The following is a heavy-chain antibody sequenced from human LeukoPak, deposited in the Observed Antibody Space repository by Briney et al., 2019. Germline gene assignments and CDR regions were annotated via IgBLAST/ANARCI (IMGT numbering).Heavy chain of an antibody. Sequence: PGGSLRLSCAASGFTFSSYWMHWVRQAPGKGLVWVSRIDSDGSSTSYADSVKGRFTISRDNAKNTLYLQMNSLRAEDTAVYYCARRKSIAGDWFDPWGQGTLVTVSS. CDR3: ARRKSIAGDWFDP. D-gene: IGHD6-6*01. CDR1: GFTFSSYW. V-gene: IGHV3-74*01. J-gene: IGHJ5*02. CDR2: IDSDGSST.